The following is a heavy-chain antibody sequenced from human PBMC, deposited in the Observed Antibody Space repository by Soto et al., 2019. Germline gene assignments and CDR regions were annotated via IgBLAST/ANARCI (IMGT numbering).Heavy chain of an antibody. Sequence: EVQLVESGGGLVQPGRSLRLSCAAYGFTFDDYAMHWVRQAPGKGLEWVSGISWNSGSIGYADSVKGRFTISRDNAKNSLYLQMNSLRAEDTALYYCAKDDVYGDYVGAFDYWGQGTLVTVSS. D-gene: IGHD4-17*01. J-gene: IGHJ4*02. CDR2: ISWNSGSI. CDR1: GFTFDDYA. V-gene: IGHV3-9*01. CDR3: AKDDVYGDYVGAFDY.